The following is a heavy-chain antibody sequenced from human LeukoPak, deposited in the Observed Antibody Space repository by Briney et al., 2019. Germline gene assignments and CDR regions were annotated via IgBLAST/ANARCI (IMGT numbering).Heavy chain of an antibody. CDR3: ARPNYYGSGSYYNDDY. D-gene: IGHD3-10*01. J-gene: IGHJ4*02. CDR2: INSDGSST. Sequence: PGGSLRLSCAASGFTFSSYWMHWVRQAPGKGLVWVSRINSDGSSTSYADSVKGRFTISRDNAKNTLYLQMNSLRAEDTAVYYCARPNYYGSGSYYNDDYWGQGTLVTVSS. CDR1: GFTFSSYW. V-gene: IGHV3-74*01.